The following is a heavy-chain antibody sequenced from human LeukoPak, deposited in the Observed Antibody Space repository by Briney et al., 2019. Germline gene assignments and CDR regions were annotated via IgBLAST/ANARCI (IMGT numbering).Heavy chain of an antibody. Sequence: TGGSLRLSCAASGFTFSSYWMHWVRQAPGKGLVWVSRINSDGSSTSYADSVKGRFTISRDNAKNTLYLQMNSLRAEDTAVYYCARDRPAMANYYYYYGMDVWGQGTTVTVFS. CDR1: GFTFSSYW. V-gene: IGHV3-74*01. CDR3: ARDRPAMANYYYYYGMDV. J-gene: IGHJ6*02. CDR2: INSDGSST. D-gene: IGHD5-18*01.